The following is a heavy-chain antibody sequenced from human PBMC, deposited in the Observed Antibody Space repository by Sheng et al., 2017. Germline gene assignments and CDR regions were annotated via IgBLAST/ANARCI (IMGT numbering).Heavy chain of an antibody. J-gene: IGHJ1*01. V-gene: IGHV3-49*04. CDR1: GFTFGDYA. CDR2: IRSKAYGGTT. D-gene: IGHD4-17*01. CDR3: TRGVYGDYVMYFQH. Sequence: EVQLVESGGGLVQPGRSLRLSCTASGFTFGDYAMSWVRQAPGKGLEWVGFIRSKAYGGTTEYAASVKGRFTISRDDSKSIAYLQMNSLKTEDTAVYYCTRGVYGDYVMYFQHWGQGTLVTVSS.